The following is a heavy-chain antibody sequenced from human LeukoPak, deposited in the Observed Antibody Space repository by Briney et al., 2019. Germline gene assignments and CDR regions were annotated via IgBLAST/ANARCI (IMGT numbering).Heavy chain of an antibody. D-gene: IGHD3-10*01. Sequence: SETLSLTCTVSGGSICSYYWSWIRQPPGKGLEWIGYIYYSGSTNYNPSLKSRVTISVDASKNQFSLKLSSVTAADTAVYYCARSLVFGGYYYYGMDVWGQGTTVTVSS. J-gene: IGHJ6*02. CDR3: ARSLVFGGYYYYGMDV. CDR1: GGSICSYY. V-gene: IGHV4-59*01. CDR2: IYYSGST.